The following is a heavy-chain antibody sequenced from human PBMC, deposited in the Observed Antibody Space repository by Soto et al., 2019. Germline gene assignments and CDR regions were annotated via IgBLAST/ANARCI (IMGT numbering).Heavy chain of an antibody. CDR2: IIPIFGTA. D-gene: IGHD2-2*01. Sequence: QVQLVQSGAEVKQPGSSVKVSCKASGGTFSSYAISWVRQAPGQGLEWMGGIIPIFGTANYAQKFHGRVTITADESTSTAYLELSSLRSEDTAVYYCASATRYQLPIVGGFDYWGQGTLVTVSS. CDR3: ASATRYQLPIVGGFDY. J-gene: IGHJ4*02. CDR1: GGTFSSYA. V-gene: IGHV1-69*01.